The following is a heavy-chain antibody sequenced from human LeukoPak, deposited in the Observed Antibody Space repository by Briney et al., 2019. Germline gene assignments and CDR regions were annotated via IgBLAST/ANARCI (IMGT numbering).Heavy chain of an antibody. CDR3: ARDSCTNGVCYMHY. V-gene: IGHV1-18*01. CDR1: GYTFISYG. D-gene: IGHD2-8*01. J-gene: IGHJ4*02. CDR2: ISAYNGNT. Sequence: ASVKVSCKASGYTFISYGISWVRQAPGQGLEWMGWISAYNGNTNSAQKFQDRVTMTTDTSTSTVYMGLRSLRSDDTAVYHCARDSCTNGVCYMHYWGQGTLVTVSS.